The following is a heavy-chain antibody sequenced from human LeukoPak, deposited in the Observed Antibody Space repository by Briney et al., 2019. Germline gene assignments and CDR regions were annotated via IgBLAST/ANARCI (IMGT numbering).Heavy chain of an antibody. CDR2: IYYSGST. D-gene: IGHD3-22*01. Sequence: SQTLSLTCTVSGGSISSGDYYWSWIRQPPGKGLGWIGYIYYSGSTYYNPSLKSRVTISVDTSKNQFSLKLSSVTAADTAVYYCARDRYSSGYPDAFDIWGQGTMVTVSS. V-gene: IGHV4-30-4*01. J-gene: IGHJ3*02. CDR3: ARDRYSSGYPDAFDI. CDR1: GGSISSGDYY.